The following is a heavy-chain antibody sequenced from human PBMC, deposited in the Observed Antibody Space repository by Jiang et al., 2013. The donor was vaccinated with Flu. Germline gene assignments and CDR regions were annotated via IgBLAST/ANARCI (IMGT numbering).Heavy chain of an antibody. V-gene: IGHV1-69*04. D-gene: IGHD2-15*01. CDR3: ARVTDWTLAVVAATRNGMDV. CDR2: IIPILGIA. Sequence: SGAEVKKPGSSVKVSCKASGGTFSSYAISWVRQAPGQGLEWMGRIIPILGIANYAQKFQGRVTITADKSTSTAYMELSSLRSEDTAVYYCARVTDWTLAVVAATRNGMDVWGKGTTVTVSS. J-gene: IGHJ6*04. CDR1: GGTFSSYA.